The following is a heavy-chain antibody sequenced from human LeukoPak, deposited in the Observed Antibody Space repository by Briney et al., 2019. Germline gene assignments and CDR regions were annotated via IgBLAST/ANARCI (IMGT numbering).Heavy chain of an antibody. D-gene: IGHD3-22*01. CDR2: INHSGST. CDR1: GESFSDYY. CDR3: ARDYYDTSGYPVAFDI. V-gene: IGHV4-34*01. J-gene: IGHJ3*02. Sequence: SETLSLTCAVYGESFSDYYWSWIRQPPGKGLEWIGEINHSGSTDYNPSLKSRVTISIDTSKNHFSLKLSSVTAADTAVYYCARDYYDTSGYPVAFDIWGQGTMVTVSS.